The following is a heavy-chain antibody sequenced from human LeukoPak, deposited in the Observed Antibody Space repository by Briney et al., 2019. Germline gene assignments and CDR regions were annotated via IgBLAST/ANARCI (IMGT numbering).Heavy chain of an antibody. Sequence: SGGSLRLSCEAPGFTFSNYYMSWIRQAPGKGLEWLSYISSRTSYTVYANSVTGRFIISRDDAKNSLYLQMNSLRAEDSAVYYCAREGSGRGGFDPWGQGTLVTVSS. V-gene: IGHV3-11*05. J-gene: IGHJ5*02. CDR2: ISSRTSYT. CDR1: GFTFSNYY. CDR3: AREGSGRGGFDP. D-gene: IGHD3-10*01.